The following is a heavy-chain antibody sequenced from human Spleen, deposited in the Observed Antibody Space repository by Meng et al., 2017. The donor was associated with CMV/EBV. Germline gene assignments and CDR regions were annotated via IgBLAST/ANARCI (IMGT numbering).Heavy chain of an antibody. V-gene: IGHV3-21*01. D-gene: IGHD4-17*01. CDR1: GFTFSSYS. CDR2: ISSSSSYI. J-gene: IGHJ4*02. Sequence: GSLRLSCAASGFTFSSYSMNWVRQAPGKGLEWVSSISSSSSYIYYADSVKGRFTISRDNAKNSLYLQMNSLRAEDTAVYYCASTYGDYVTGNFDYWGQGTLVTVSS. CDR3: ASTYGDYVTGNFDY.